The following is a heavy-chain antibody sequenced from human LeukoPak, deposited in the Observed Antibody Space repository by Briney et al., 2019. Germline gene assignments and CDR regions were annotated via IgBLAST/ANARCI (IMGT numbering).Heavy chain of an antibody. V-gene: IGHV1-69*05. CDR1: GGTLSRYG. CDR3: AGETLAPSGVKYFHH. Sequence: SVKVSCKASGGTLSRYGINWVRQAPGQGLEWMGRIIPTFGSTNYAQNFQGRVTITTDESTTTVYMEVTSLTSEDTAVYYCAGETLAPSGVKYFHHWGQGTLVTVSS. CDR2: IIPTFGST. D-gene: IGHD3-16*02. J-gene: IGHJ1*01.